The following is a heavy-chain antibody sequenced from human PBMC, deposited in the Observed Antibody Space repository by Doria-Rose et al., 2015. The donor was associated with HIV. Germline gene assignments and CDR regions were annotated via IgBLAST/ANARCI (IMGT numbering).Heavy chain of an antibody. CDR3: ATGVTLDY. J-gene: IGHJ4*02. CDR2: ISSTSADI. Sequence: VQLQESGGGLVRPGGSLRLSCATSGFTFSSHRINWVRQPPGKGLEWVSSISSTSADITYADSVRGRFTISRDNARNSLYLQMDSLRAEDTAIYYCATGVTLDYWGQGTLVTVSS. CDR1: GFTFSSHR. V-gene: IGHV3-21*01. D-gene: IGHD3-10*01.